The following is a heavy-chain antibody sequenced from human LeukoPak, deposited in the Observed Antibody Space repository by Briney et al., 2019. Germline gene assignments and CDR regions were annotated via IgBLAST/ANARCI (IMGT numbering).Heavy chain of an antibody. J-gene: IGHJ4*02. Sequence: GGSLRLSCAASGFTFSSYWMHWVRQAPGKGLEWVSAISGSGGSTYYADSVKGRFTISRDNSKNTLYLQMNSLRAEDTAVYYCAKDPYYYDSSGYYEWGQGTLVTVSS. V-gene: IGHV3-23*01. D-gene: IGHD3-22*01. CDR1: GFTFSSYW. CDR2: ISGSGGST. CDR3: AKDPYYYDSSGYYE.